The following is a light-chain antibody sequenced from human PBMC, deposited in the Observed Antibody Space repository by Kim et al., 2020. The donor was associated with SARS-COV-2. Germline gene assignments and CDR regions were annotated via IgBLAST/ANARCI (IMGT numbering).Light chain of an antibody. CDR3: GAWDNSLSAGI. V-gene: IGLV1-51*01. CDR1: SSNIGKNY. J-gene: IGLJ2*01. Sequence: QSVLTQPPSVSAAPGQKVTISCSGSSSNIGKNYVSWYQQFPGTAPELLIYDNDKRAAGIPDRFFGSKSGTSATLGITGLQTGDEADYYCGAWDNSLSAGIFGGGTKVTVL. CDR2: DND.